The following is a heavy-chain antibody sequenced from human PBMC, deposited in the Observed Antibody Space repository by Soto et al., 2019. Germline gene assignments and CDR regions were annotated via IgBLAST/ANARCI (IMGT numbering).Heavy chain of an antibody. CDR3: ARHGNTVTTGYYYGMDV. CDR1: GCSISSSSYY. J-gene: IGHJ6*02. Sequence: PXETLCLTCAVSGCSISSSSYYWGWIRQPPGKGLEWIGTIYYSGSTYYNPSLKSRVTISVDTSKNQFSLKLSSVTATDTAVYYCARHGNTVTTGYYYGMDVWGQGTTVTVSS. CDR2: IYYSGST. V-gene: IGHV4-39*01. D-gene: IGHD4-17*01.